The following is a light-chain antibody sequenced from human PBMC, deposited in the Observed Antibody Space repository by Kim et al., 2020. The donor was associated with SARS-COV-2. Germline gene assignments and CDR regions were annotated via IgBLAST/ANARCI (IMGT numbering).Light chain of an antibody. J-gene: IGKJ1*01. CDR2: GAS. Sequence: VSPGERATRSCRASQSISSNLAWYQQKPGQAPRLLIYGASTRATGIPGRFSGSGSGTDFTLTISSLQSEDCAVYSCQQYNDWPQTFGQGTKVEIK. CDR1: QSISSN. CDR3: QQYNDWPQT. V-gene: IGKV3-15*01.